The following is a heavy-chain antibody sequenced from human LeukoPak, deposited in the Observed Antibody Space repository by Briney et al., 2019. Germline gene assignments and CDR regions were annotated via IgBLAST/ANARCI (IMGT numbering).Heavy chain of an antibody. V-gene: IGHV3-7*03. CDR2: IKADGTEK. CDR1: GFIFNNEW. CDR3: TRRLDY. J-gene: IGHJ4*02. Sequence: GGSLRLSCAASGFIFNNEWMDWVRQAPGKGLEWVANIKADGTEKYYVDSAKGRFTISRDNARKSLYLQLNSLRAEDTAVYYCTRRLDYWGQGTLVTVSS.